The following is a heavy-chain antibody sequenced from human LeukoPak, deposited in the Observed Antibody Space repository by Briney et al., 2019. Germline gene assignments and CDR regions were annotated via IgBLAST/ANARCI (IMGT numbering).Heavy chain of an antibody. CDR1: GFTFSSYA. D-gene: IGHD6-13*01. V-gene: IGHV3-23*01. J-gene: IGHJ5*02. CDR2: ISGSGGSI. Sequence: PGGSLRLSCAASGFTFSSYAMSWVRQAPGKGLEWVSAISGSGGSIYYADSVKGRFTISRDNSKNTLYLQMNSLRAEDTAVYYCAKSRGSSWSNWFDPWGQGTLVTVSS. CDR3: AKSRGSSWSNWFDP.